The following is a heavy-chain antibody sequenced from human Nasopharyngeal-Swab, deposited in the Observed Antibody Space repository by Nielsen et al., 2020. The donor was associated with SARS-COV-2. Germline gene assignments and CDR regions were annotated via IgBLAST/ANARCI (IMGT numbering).Heavy chain of an antibody. CDR2: IYPGDSDT. D-gene: IGHD4-23*01. J-gene: IGHJ3*02. CDR3: AGFTVVTPDDAFDI. CDR1: GYSFTSYW. V-gene: IGHV5-51*01. Sequence: GGSLPLSCKGSGYSFTSYWIGWVRQMPGKGLEWMGIIYPGDSDTRYSPSFQGQVTISADKSISTAYLQWSSLKASDTAMYYCAGFTVVTPDDAFDIWGQGTMVTVSS.